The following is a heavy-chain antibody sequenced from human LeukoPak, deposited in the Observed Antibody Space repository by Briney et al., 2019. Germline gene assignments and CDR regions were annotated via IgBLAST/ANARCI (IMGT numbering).Heavy chain of an antibody. Sequence: GASVEVSCKASGYTFTSYDINWVRQATGQGLEWMGWMNPNSGNTGYAQKFQGRVTMTRNTSISTAYMELSSLRSEDTAVYYCARAGYSSGFSDYWGQGTLVTVSS. CDR3: ARAGYSSGFSDY. V-gene: IGHV1-8*01. CDR1: GYTFTSYD. CDR2: MNPNSGNT. D-gene: IGHD6-19*01. J-gene: IGHJ4*02.